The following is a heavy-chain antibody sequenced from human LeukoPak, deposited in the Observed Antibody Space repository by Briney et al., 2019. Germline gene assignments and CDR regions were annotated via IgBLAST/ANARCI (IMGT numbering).Heavy chain of an antibody. CDR1: GFAFTSYA. CDR3: AKNNILTGYDLYYFDY. V-gene: IGHV3-23*01. D-gene: IGHD3-9*01. CDR2: ISGSGGST. Sequence: GGSLRLSCAASGFAFTSYALSWVRQAPGKRLEWVSAISGSGGSTYYADYVKGRFTISRDNFKNTLYLQMNSLRAEDTAVYYCAKNNILTGYDLYYFDYWGQGTLVTVSS. J-gene: IGHJ4*02.